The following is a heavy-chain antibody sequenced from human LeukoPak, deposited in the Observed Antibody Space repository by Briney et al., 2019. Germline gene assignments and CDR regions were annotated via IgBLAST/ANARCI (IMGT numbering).Heavy chain of an antibody. D-gene: IGHD6-13*01. Sequence: GGSLRLSCAASGFTVSSNYMSWVRQAPGKGLEWVSVIYSGGSTYYADSVKGRFTISRDNSKNTLYLQMNSLRAEDTAVYYCAKVPGAYSGSWYNWFDPWGQGTLITVSS. CDR1: GFTVSSNY. CDR3: AKVPGAYSGSWYNWFDP. J-gene: IGHJ5*02. CDR2: IYSGGST. V-gene: IGHV3-53*05.